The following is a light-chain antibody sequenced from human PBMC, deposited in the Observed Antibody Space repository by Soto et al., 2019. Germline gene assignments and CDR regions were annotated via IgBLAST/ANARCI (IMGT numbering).Light chain of an antibody. V-gene: IGKV3-15*01. CDR3: HQYGSSPVT. CDR1: QSVSSN. CDR2: GAA. Sequence: EIVMTQSPATLSVSPGERATLSCRASQSVSSNLAWYQQKPGQAPRLLIYGAATRATGIPARFSGSGSGTEFTLTISSLQSEDYAVYYCHQYGSSPVTFGRGTKVDIK. J-gene: IGKJ4*01.